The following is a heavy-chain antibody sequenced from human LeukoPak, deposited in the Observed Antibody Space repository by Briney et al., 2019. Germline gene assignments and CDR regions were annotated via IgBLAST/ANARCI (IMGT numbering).Heavy chain of an antibody. J-gene: IGHJ4*02. CDR2: ISGSGSGGST. CDR1: GFTFSTYG. CDR3: AKSGYNRFDY. V-gene: IGHV3-23*01. Sequence: GGSLRLSCAASGFTFSTYGMHWVRQAPGKGLEWVSSISGSGSGGSTYYADSVKGRFTISRDNSKNTLYLQMNSLRAEDTAVYYCAKSGYNRFDYWGQGTLVTVSS. D-gene: IGHD5-24*01.